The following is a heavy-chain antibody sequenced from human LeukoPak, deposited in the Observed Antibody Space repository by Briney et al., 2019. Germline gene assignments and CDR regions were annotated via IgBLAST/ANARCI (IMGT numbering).Heavy chain of an antibody. CDR2: ISFDGSNK. D-gene: IGHD3-9*01. V-gene: IGHV3-30*03. CDR1: GFTFSSYG. Sequence: PGGSLRLSCAASGFTFSSYGMHWVRQAPGKGLEWVAVISFDGSNKYYADSVKGRFTISRDNAKNSLYLQMNSLRAEDTAVYYCASSAGGILTGYYSDYWGQGTLVTVSS. J-gene: IGHJ4*02. CDR3: ASSAGGILTGYYSDY.